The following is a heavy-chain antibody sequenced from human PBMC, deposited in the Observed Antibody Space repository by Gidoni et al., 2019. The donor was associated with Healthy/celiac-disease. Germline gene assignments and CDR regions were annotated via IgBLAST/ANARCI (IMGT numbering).Heavy chain of an antibody. J-gene: IGHJ4*02. CDR3: ASWAQYYYDSSGYRQFDY. D-gene: IGHD3-22*01. CDR1: AGSISSGGYS. CDR2: IYYTGSN. Sequence: QVQLQESGPGLVKPSQPLSLTCTVSAGSISSGGYSWSWLRQHPGKGLAWFGSIYYTGSNYYNPSLQSRVTISVDTSKNQFSLKLSSVTAADTAVYYCASWAQYYYDSSGYRQFDYWGQGTLVTVSS. V-gene: IGHV4-31*03.